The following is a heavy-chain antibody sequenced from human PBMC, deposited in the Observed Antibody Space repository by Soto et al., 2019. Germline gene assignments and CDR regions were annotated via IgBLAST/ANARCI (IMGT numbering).Heavy chain of an antibody. CDR2: IYYSGST. CDR3: ARVVIVVVVAATYDGTSFDP. Sequence: SETLSLTCTVSGGSISSSSYYWGWIRQPPGKGLEWIGSIYYSGSTYYNPSLKSRVTISVDTSKNQFSLKLSSVTAADTAVYYCARVVIVVVVAATYDGTSFDPWGQGTLVTVSS. J-gene: IGHJ5*02. CDR1: GGSISSSSYY. V-gene: IGHV4-39*01. D-gene: IGHD2-15*01.